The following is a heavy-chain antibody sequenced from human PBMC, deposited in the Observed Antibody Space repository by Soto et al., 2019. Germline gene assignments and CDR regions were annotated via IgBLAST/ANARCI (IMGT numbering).Heavy chain of an antibody. CDR2: FDPEDGET. V-gene: IGHV1-24*01. D-gene: IGHD6-19*01. CDR1: GYTLTELA. J-gene: IGHJ4*02. Sequence: ASVNVSCKVSGYTLTELAMHWGRQAPGKGLEWMGGFDPEDGETVYAQEFQGRVTMTEDTSTDTVYMELSSLRSEDTAVYYCATATVARLNFDYCGQGTLVTFSS. CDR3: ATATVARLNFDY.